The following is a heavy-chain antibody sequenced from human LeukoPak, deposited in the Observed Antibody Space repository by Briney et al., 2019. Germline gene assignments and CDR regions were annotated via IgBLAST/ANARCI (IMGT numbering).Heavy chain of an antibody. D-gene: IGHD2-2*02. V-gene: IGHV3-21*01. J-gene: IGHJ2*01. CDR3: ARGPPYCSSTSCYNWYFDL. Sequence: PGGSLRLSCAASGFTFSSYSMNWVRQAPGKGLEWVSSISSSSSYIYYADSVKGRFTISRDNAKNSLYLQMNSLRAEDTAVYYCARGPPYCSSTSCYNWYFDLWGRGTLVTVSS. CDR2: ISSSSSYI. CDR1: GFTFSSYS.